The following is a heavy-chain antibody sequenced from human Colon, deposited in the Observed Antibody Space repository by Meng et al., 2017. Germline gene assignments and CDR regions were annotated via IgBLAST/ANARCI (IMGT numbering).Heavy chain of an antibody. V-gene: IGHV3-23*01. CDR3: AKSVVVVVAAVDNAFDI. D-gene: IGHD2-15*01. CDR1: GFTFSSYA. J-gene: IGHJ3*02. CDR2: ISGSGGST. Sequence: GESLKISCAASGFTFSSYAMSWVRQAPGKGLEWVSAISGSGGSTYYADSVKGRFTISRDNSKNTLYLQMNSLRAEDTAVYYCAKSVVVVVAAVDNAFDIWGQGKKVNVSS.